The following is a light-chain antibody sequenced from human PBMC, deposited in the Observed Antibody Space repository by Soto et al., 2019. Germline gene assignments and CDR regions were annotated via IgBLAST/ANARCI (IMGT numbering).Light chain of an antibody. J-gene: IGLJ1*01. CDR1: SSNIGAGYD. Sequence: QSVLTQPPSVSGAPGQRVTISCTGSSSNIGAGYDVHWYQQRPGTAPKLLIFGNINRPSGVPDRFSGSKSGTSASLAITGLQAEDEGDYYCQSYDSTLRARYVFGIGTKVTVL. CDR2: GNI. CDR3: QSYDSTLRARYV. V-gene: IGLV1-40*01.